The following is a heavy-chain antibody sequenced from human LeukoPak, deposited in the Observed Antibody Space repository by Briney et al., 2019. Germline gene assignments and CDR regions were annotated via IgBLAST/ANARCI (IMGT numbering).Heavy chain of an antibody. J-gene: IGHJ4*02. Sequence: SETLSLTCGVYGGSLSDYYWTWIRQSPGKGLEWIGEIIYSGRTNYNPSLKSRVTISIDTSKNQFSLKLSSVTAADTAVYYCVRGILVMVYATSDYWGQGTLVTVSS. CDR3: VRGILVMVYATSDY. D-gene: IGHD2-8*02. V-gene: IGHV4-34*01. CDR2: IIYSGRT. CDR1: GGSLSDYY.